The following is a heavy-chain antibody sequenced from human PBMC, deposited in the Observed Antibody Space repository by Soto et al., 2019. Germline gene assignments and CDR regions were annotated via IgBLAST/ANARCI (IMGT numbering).Heavy chain of an antibody. J-gene: IGHJ4*02. D-gene: IGHD6-19*01. CDR1: GDSISRNTAA. CDR2: TYYRSKWYF. V-gene: IGHV6-1*01. CDR3: ARGAHGMEVANFDS. Sequence: PSQTLSLTCVISGDSISRNTAAWNWIRRSPSRGLEWLGRTYYRSKWYFDYAVSLKSRITINPDTSRNQVSLQLSSVTPEDTAVYHCARGAHGMEVANFDSWGQGTLVTVSS.